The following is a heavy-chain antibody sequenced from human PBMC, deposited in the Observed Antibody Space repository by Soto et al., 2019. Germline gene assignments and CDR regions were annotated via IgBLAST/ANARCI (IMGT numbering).Heavy chain of an antibody. V-gene: IGHV6-1*01. CDR1: GDCVSSNSHA. CDR2: TYFRSRWYS. J-gene: IGHJ4*02. D-gene: IGHD5-12*01. CDR3: VRDNIVAGMDLFDY. Sequence: PSHTLSLTRGTSGDCVSSNSHAWHWIRQSPSRGLEWLGRTYFRSRWYSDYAISMKSRVTISPDTSKNQFSLHFNSVTPADTAIYYCVRDNIVAGMDLFDYWGRGTLVTASS.